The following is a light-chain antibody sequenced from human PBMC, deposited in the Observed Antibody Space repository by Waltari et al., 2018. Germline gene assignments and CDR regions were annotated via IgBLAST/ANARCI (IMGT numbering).Light chain of an antibody. CDR1: QSVSTN. V-gene: IGKV3D-15*01. J-gene: IGKJ5*01. Sequence: IVMTQSPATLSVSPGERVALSCRASQSVSTNFAWYQQRPGQPPRLLIYDTSTRATGIPARFSGSGSGTEFTLTISSLQSEDSGIYYCQQYENLITFGQGTRLEIK. CDR2: DTS. CDR3: QQYENLIT.